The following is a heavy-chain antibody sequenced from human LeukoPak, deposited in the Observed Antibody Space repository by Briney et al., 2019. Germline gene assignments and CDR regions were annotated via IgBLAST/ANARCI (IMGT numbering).Heavy chain of an antibody. J-gene: IGHJ5*02. CDR3: ARVPINCSGGSCNWFDP. CDR2: INPSGGST. CDR1: GYTCTSYY. D-gene: IGHD2-15*01. Sequence: ASVKVSCKASGYTCTSYYMHWVRQAPGQGLEWMGIINPSGGSTSYAQKFQGRVTMTRDTSTSTVYMELSSLRSEDTAVYYCARVPINCSGGSCNWFDPWGQGTLVTVSS. V-gene: IGHV1-46*01.